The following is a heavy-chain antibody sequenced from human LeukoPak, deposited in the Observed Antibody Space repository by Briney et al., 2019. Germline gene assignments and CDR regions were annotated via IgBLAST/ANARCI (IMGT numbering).Heavy chain of an antibody. V-gene: IGHV1-3*01. D-gene: IGHD6-13*01. CDR2: INAGNGNT. CDR1: GYTFTSYA. J-gene: IGHJ3*02. CDR3: ARPLSGIAHYDAFDI. Sequence: ASVKVSCKASGYTFTSYAMHWVRRAPGQRLEWMGWINAGNGNTKYSQKFQGRVTITRDTSASTAYMELSSLRSEDTAVYYCARPLSGIAHYDAFDIWGQGTMVTVSS.